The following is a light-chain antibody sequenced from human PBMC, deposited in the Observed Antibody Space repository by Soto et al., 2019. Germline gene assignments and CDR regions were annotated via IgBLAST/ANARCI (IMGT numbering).Light chain of an antibody. CDR2: SNN. CDR1: SSNIGSNT. Sequence: QSALTQPPSASGTPGQRVTISCPGSSSNIGSNTVNWYQQLPGTAPKLLIYSNNQRPSGVPDRFSGSKSGTSASLAISGLQSEDEADYYCAAWDDSLNGYVFGTVTKVTVL. J-gene: IGLJ1*01. V-gene: IGLV1-44*01. CDR3: AAWDDSLNGYV.